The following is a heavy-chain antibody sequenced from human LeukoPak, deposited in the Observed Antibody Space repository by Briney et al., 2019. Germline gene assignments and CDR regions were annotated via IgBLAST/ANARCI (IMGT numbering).Heavy chain of an antibody. V-gene: IGHV1-2*04. Sequence: GASVKVSCKASGYTFTGYYMHWVRQAPGQGLEWMGWINPNSGGTNYAQKFQGWVTTTRDTSISTAYMELSRLRSDDTAVYYCARLAGYCSGGSCETADYWGQGTLVTVSS. CDR2: INPNSGGT. D-gene: IGHD2-15*01. CDR3: ARLAGYCSGGSCETADY. J-gene: IGHJ4*02. CDR1: GYTFTGYY.